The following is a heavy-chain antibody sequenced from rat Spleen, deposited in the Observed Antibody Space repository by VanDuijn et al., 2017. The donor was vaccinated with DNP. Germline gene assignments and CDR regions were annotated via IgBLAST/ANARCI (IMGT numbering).Heavy chain of an antibody. CDR2: ISSSGDKT. J-gene: IGHJ4*01. Sequence: EVQLVESGGGLVQPGGSMKLSCGASGLTFSNADMAWVRQAPTRGLEWVASISSSGDKTYYRNSVKGRFTISRDNAKSTLYLQMDSLRSEDTATYYCTTFEGRDAWGQGTSVTVSS. CDR3: TTFEGRDA. CDR1: GLTFSNAD. D-gene: IGHD1-11*01. V-gene: IGHV5-25*01.